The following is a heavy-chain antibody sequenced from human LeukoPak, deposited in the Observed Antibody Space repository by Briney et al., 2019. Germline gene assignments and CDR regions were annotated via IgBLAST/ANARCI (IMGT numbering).Heavy chain of an antibody. J-gene: IGHJ4*02. V-gene: IGHV5-51*01. CDR3: ARPPSSSSPYYFDS. D-gene: IGHD2-2*01. CDR1: GYSFTTCW. Sequence: GESLKISCKGSGYSFTTCWIGWVRQMPGKGLEWMGIIYPGDSDIRYSPSFQGQVTISADKSISTAYLQWSSLKASDTAMYYCARPPSSSSPYYFDSWGQGTLVTVSS. CDR2: IYPGDSDI.